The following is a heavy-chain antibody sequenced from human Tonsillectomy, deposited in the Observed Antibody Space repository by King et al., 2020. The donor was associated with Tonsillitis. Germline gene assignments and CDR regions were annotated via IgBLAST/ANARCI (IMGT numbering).Heavy chain of an antibody. D-gene: IGHD3-22*01. CDR3: ARPEKANNYENSGYFPENFDY. V-gene: IGHV5-51*01. CDR1: GYSFTTYW. J-gene: IGHJ4*02. CDR2: IYPGDSDT. Sequence: QLVQSGAEVKKPGESLKISCKASGYSFTTYWIGWVRQMPGKGLEWMGIIYPGDSDTTYSPSFQGQVTISADKSISTAYLQWSSLKASDSAMYYCARPEKANNYENSGYFPENFDYWGQGTLVTVSS.